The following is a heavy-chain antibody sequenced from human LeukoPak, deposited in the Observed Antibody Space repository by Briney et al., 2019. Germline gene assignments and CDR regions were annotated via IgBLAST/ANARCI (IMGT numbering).Heavy chain of an antibody. CDR2: IYYSGST. Sequence: SETLSLTCTVSGGSISSGGYYWSWIRQHPGKGLEWIAYIYYSGSTYYNPSLKSRVTISVDTSKNKFSLKLSSVTAADTAVYYCARVHDSSGYYHYFDYWGQGTLVTVSS. V-gene: IGHV4-31*03. D-gene: IGHD3-22*01. J-gene: IGHJ4*02. CDR1: GGSISSGGYY. CDR3: ARVHDSSGYYHYFDY.